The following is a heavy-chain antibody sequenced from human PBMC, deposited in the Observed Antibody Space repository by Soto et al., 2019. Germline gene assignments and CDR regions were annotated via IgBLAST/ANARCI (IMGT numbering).Heavy chain of an antibody. CDR2: IIPIFGTA. CDR1: GGTFSSYA. CDR3: ARDGQQLVRGYYYYGMDV. J-gene: IGHJ6*02. Sequence: SVKVSCKASGGTFSSYAISWVRQAPGQGLEWMGGIIPIFGTANYAQKFQGRVTITADESTSTAYMELSSLRSEDTAVYYCARDGQQLVRGYYYYGMDVWGQGTTVTVSS. V-gene: IGHV1-69*13. D-gene: IGHD6-6*01.